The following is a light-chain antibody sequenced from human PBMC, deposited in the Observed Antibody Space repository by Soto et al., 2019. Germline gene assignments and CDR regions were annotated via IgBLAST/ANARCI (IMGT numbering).Light chain of an antibody. V-gene: IGKV3-20*01. CDR1: QTVRNNY. J-gene: IGKJ4*01. Sequence: EFVLTQSPGTLSLSPGERATLSCRASQTVRNNYLAWYQQKPGQAPRLLIYGASSRATGIPDRFSGGGSGTDFTLTISRXEPEDFAVYYCQQFSSYPLTFGGGTKVDIK. CDR2: GAS. CDR3: QQFSSYPLT.